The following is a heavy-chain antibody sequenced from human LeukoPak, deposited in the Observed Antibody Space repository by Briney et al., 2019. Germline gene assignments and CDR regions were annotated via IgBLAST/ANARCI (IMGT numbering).Heavy chain of an antibody. D-gene: IGHD3-3*01. J-gene: IGHJ3*02. CDR2: IYYSGST. V-gene: IGHV4-31*03. CDR1: GGSISSGGYY. Sequence: TLSLTCTVSGGSISSGGYYWSWIRQHPGKGLEWIGYIYYSGSTYYNPSLKSRVTISVDTSKIQFSLKLSSVTAADTAVYYCARADVTGGRFHAFDIWGQGTMVTVSS. CDR3: ARADVTGGRFHAFDI.